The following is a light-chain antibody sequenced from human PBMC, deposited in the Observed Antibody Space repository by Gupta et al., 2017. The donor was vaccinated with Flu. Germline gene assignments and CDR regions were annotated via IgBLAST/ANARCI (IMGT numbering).Light chain of an antibody. Sequence: PSSLSASVGDRATITGRASQSISSYLNWYQQKPGKAPKVLIYAASSMQSGVPSRFSGSGSGTDFTLTISRLQPEDFATYYCQQSDSTPWTFGQGTKVEI. V-gene: IGKV1-39*01. J-gene: IGKJ1*01. CDR3: QQSDSTPWT. CDR2: AAS. CDR1: QSISSY.